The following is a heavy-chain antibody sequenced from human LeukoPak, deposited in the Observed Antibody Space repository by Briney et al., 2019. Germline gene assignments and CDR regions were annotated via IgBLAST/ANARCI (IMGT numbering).Heavy chain of an antibody. J-gene: IGHJ4*02. CDR2: IYHSGST. D-gene: IGHD3-10*01. V-gene: IGHV4-59*01. CDR3: ARGEYYYGSGS. Sequence: SETLPLTCTVSGGSISSYYWSWIRQPPGKGLEWIGYIYHSGSTNYNPSLKSRVTISVDTSKNQFSLKLSSVTAADTAVYYCARGEYYYGSGSWGQGTLVTVSS. CDR1: GGSISSYY.